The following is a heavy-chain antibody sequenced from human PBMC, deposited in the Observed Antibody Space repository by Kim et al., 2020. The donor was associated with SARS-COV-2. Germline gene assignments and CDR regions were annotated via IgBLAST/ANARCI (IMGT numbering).Heavy chain of an antibody. CDR3: ARGLWYYYDSSGYYHLDAFDI. J-gene: IGHJ3*02. V-gene: IGHV4-34*01. D-gene: IGHD3-22*01. CDR1: GGSFSGYY. Sequence: SETLSLTCAVYGGSFSGYYWSWIRQPPGKGLEWIGEINHSGSTNYNPSLKSRVTISVDTSKNQFSLKLSSVTAADTAVYYCARGLWYYYDSSGYYHLDAFDIWGQGTMVTVSS. CDR2: INHSGST.